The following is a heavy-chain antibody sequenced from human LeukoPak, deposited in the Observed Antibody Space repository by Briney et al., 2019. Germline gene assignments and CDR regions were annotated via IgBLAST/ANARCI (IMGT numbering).Heavy chain of an antibody. J-gene: IGHJ4*02. CDR3: ARERSGNYGALFDY. CDR1: GYTFTSYD. Sequence: ASVKVSCKASGYTFTSYDINWVRQATGQGLEWMGWMNPNSGNTGYAQKFQGRGTITRNTSISKDYMELSSLRSEDTAVYYCARERSGNYGALFDYWGQGTLVTVSS. CDR2: MNPNSGNT. D-gene: IGHD4-11*01. V-gene: IGHV1-8*03.